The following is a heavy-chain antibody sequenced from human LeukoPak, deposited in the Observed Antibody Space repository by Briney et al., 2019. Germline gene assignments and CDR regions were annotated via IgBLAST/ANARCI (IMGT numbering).Heavy chain of an antibody. Sequence: SETLSLTCAVYGGSFSGYFWSWIRQPPGKGLEWIGEINHSGSTNYNPSLKSRVTISVDTSKNQFSLKLSSVTAADTAVYYCARPVLPRAFDIWGQGTMVTVSS. CDR1: GGSFSGYF. D-gene: IGHD3-10*01. CDR3: ARPVLPRAFDI. J-gene: IGHJ3*02. CDR2: INHSGST. V-gene: IGHV4-34*01.